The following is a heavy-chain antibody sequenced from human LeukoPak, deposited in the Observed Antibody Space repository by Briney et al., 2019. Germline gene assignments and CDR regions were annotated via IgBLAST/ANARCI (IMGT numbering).Heavy chain of an antibody. D-gene: IGHD3-10*01. Sequence: PGRSLRLSCATSGFSFSSHSMHWVRQAPGKGLEWVAHISYAGGNKDYLDSVKARFTVSRDNSKNTVYLQMNGLRVEDTAVYYCARESSGSYYNPLGYMDVWGKGATVTVSS. CDR1: GFSFSSHS. CDR2: ISYAGGNK. V-gene: IGHV3-30*01. CDR3: ARESSGSYYNPLGYMDV. J-gene: IGHJ6*03.